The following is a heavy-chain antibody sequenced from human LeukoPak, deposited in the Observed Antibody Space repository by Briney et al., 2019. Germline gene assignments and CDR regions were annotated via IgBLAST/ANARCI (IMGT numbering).Heavy chain of an antibody. Sequence: GGSLRLSCAASGFTFSSYAMSWVRQAPGKGLEWVSAISGSGGSTYYADSVKGRFSISRDNSKNTLYLQMNSLRAEDTAVYYCANTGVMTTVVTSAFDIWGQGTMVTVSS. CDR3: ANTGVMTTVVTSAFDI. D-gene: IGHD4-23*01. V-gene: IGHV3-23*01. CDR2: ISGSGGST. CDR1: GFTFSSYA. J-gene: IGHJ3*02.